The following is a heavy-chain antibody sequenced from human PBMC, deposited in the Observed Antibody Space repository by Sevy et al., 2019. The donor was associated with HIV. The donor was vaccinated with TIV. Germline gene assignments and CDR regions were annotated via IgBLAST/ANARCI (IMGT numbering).Heavy chain of an antibody. D-gene: IGHD6-19*01. V-gene: IGHV3-15*01. J-gene: IGHJ4*02. CDR3: TTGKYSSGWYYFDY. Sequence: GGSLRLSCAASGFTFSNAWMSWVRQAPGKGLEWVGGIKRKTDGGTTDYAAHVKGRFTISRHDSKNTLYLQMNSLKTEDTAVYYCTTGKYSSGWYYFDYWGQGTLVTVSS. CDR2: IKRKTDGGTT. CDR1: GFTFSNAW.